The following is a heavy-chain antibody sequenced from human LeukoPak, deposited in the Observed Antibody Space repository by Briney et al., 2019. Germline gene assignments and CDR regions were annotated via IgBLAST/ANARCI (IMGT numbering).Heavy chain of an antibody. CDR3: AMEVPREGYYDSSGFSH. D-gene: IGHD3-22*01. Sequence: PSDTLSLTGALYGGSFRGYYWSWIRQPPGKGLEWIGEINHSGSTNYNPSLKSRVTISVDTSKNQFSLKLSSVTAADTAVYYCAMEVPREGYYDSSGFSHWGRGTLVTVSS. J-gene: IGHJ4*02. CDR2: INHSGST. CDR1: GGSFRGYY. V-gene: IGHV4-34*01.